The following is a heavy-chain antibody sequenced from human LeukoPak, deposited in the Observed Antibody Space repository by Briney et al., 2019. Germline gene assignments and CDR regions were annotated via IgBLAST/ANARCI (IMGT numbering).Heavy chain of an antibody. CDR3: ARLGSPRIAVAPFDY. D-gene: IGHD6-19*01. J-gene: IGHJ4*02. V-gene: IGHV5-51*01. CDR1: AYSFTSFW. Sequence: GESLKISCKASAYSFTSFWIGWVRQMPGKGLEWLGFIFPGDSDTRYSPSLQGQVTISADKSTTTTYLQWSSLKASDTAMYYCARLGSPRIAVAPFDYWGQGTLVTVSS. CDR2: IFPGDSDT.